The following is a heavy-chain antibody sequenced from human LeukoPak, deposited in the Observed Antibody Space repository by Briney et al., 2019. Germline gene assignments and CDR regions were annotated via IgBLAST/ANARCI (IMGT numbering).Heavy chain of an antibody. J-gene: IGHJ6*03. CDR3: ARYQDDGTFWSGSYYMDV. CDR1: GFTFSSYS. CDR2: ISSSSSYI. V-gene: IGHV3-21*01. D-gene: IGHD3-3*01. Sequence: PGGSLRLSCAASGFTFSSYSMNWVRQAPGKGLEWVSSISSSSSYIYYADSVKGRFTISRDNAKNSLYLQMNSLRAEDTAVYYCARYQDDGTFWSGSYYMDVWGKGTTVTVSS.